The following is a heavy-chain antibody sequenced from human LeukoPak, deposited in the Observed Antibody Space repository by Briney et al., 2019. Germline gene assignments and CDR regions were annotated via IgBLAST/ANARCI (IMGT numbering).Heavy chain of an antibody. CDR1: GFTFSSYE. J-gene: IGHJ6*03. Sequence: GGSLRLSCAASGFTFSSYETNWVRQAPGKGLEWVSYISSSGSTIYYADSVKGRFTISRDNAKNSLYLQMNSLRAEDTAVYYCAREHYFYYMDGWGKGTTVTVSS. CDR3: AREHYFYYMDG. CDR2: ISSSGSTI. V-gene: IGHV3-48*03.